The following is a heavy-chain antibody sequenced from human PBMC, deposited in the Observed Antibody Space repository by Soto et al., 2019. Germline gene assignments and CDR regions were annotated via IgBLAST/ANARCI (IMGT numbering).Heavy chain of an antibody. CDR2: IFPSDSDT. V-gene: IGHV5-51*01. J-gene: IGHJ5*02. Sequence: GESLKISCRTSGYRFTSYWIAWVRQMPGKGLEWMGIIFPSDSDTRYSPSCQGQVTIAADSSTSTVFLQWASLKASDTAVYFCARKDKSGYFNWFDPWGQGTLVTVSS. CDR3: ARKDKSGYFNWFDP. CDR1: GYRFTSYW. D-gene: IGHD3-22*01.